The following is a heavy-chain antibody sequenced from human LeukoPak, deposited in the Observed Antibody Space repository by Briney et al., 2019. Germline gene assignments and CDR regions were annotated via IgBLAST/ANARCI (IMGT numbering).Heavy chain of an antibody. V-gene: IGHV4-39*01. J-gene: IGHJ4*02. Sequence: PSETLSLTCTVSGASISSGSYYWGWIRQPPGKGLDWIGSIYYSGNTFYNPSLKSPLTISVDTSKNHFSLKLSYVTAGDTALYYCARHRRGYDDRIDYWGQGTLVTVSS. D-gene: IGHD5-12*01. CDR2: IYYSGNT. CDR3: ARHRRGYDDRIDY. CDR1: GASISSGSYY.